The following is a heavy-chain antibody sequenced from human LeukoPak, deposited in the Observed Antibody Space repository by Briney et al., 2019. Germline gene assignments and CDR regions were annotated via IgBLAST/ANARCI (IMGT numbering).Heavy chain of an antibody. V-gene: IGHV4-59*02. J-gene: IGHJ4*02. CDR3: ARALYDSSGYYSYYFDY. CDR2: IYYSGST. Sequence: PSETLSLTCTVSGGSVSSYYWSWIRQPPGKGLEWIGYIYYSGSTNYNPSLKSRVTISVDTSKNQLSLKLSSVTAADTAVYYCARALYDSSGYYSYYFDYWGQGTLVTVSS. D-gene: IGHD3-22*01. CDR1: GGSVSSYY.